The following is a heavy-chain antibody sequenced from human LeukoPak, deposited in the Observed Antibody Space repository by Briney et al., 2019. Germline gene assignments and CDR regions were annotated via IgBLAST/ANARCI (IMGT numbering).Heavy chain of an antibody. J-gene: IGHJ4*02. Sequence: GGSLRLSCAASGFTFSSYEMNWVRQAPGKGLEWVSYISSSGSTIYYADSVKGRFTISRDNAKKSVYLQMNSLRAEDTAVYYCARVQWLATGYYFDYWGQGTLVSVSS. V-gene: IGHV3-48*03. CDR3: ARVQWLATGYYFDY. CDR1: GFTFSSYE. CDR2: ISSSGSTI. D-gene: IGHD6-19*01.